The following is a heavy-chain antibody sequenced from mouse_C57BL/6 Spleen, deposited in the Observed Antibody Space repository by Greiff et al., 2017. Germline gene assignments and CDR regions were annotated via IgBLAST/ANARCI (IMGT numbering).Heavy chain of an antibody. Sequence: QVQLQQPGAELVKPGASVKLSCKASGYTFTSYWMHWVTQRPGQGLEWIGMIHPNSGSTNYNEKFKSKATLTVDKSSSTAYMQLSSLTSEDSAVYYCARWYDGYYGYFDYWGQGTTLTVSS. V-gene: IGHV1-64*01. J-gene: IGHJ2*01. CDR1: GYTFTSYW. D-gene: IGHD2-3*01. CDR2: IHPNSGST. CDR3: ARWYDGYYGYFDY.